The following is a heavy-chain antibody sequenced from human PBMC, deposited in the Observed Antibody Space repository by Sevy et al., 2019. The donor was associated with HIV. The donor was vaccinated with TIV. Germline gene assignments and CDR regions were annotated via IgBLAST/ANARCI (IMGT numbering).Heavy chain of an antibody. CDR1: GFSFSSYA. CDR3: AGRLDLGVVILTGVLDV. V-gene: IGHV3-23*01. D-gene: IGHD3-3*01. J-gene: IGHJ6*02. Sequence: GGSLRLSCAASGFSFSSYAMSGVRRTPRKGLQWFSDFSGSGGSTYYADSVKGRFTIFRDISRNTVYLQMNSLRAEDTAVHYCAGRLDLGVVILTGVLDVWGQGTTVTVSS. CDR2: FSGSGGST.